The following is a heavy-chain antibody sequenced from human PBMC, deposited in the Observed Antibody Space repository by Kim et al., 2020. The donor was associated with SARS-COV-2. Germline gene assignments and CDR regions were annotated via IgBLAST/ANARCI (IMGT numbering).Heavy chain of an antibody. CDR2: IYYSGST. J-gene: IGHJ4*01. D-gene: IGHD1-1*01. CDR1: GGSISSSSYY. CDR3: ARHRALNVFDY. V-gene: IGHV4-39*01. Sequence: SETLSLTCTVSGGSISSSSYYWGWIRQPPGKGLEWLGRIYYSGSTYYNPSLKSRVTISADTSKHQFSLKLSSVTAADTAVYYCARHRALNVFDYCGHGT.